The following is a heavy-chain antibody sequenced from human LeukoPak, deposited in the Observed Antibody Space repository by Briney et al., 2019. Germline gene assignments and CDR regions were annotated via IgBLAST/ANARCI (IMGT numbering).Heavy chain of an antibody. CDR1: GGSISSSSYY. Sequence: SETLSLTCTVSGGSISSSSYYWGWIRQPPGKGLEWIGNIFYSGSSYYNPSLKSRVTISVDTSKNQFSLKLSSVTAADTAVYYCASYSSRHRSDGDAFDIWGQGAKVTVSS. CDR3: ASYSSRHRSDGDAFDI. J-gene: IGHJ3*02. V-gene: IGHV4-39*01. CDR2: IFYSGSS. D-gene: IGHD2-2*01.